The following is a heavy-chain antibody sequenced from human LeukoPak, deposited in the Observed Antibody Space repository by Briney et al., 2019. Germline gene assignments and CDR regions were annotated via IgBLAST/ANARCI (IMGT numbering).Heavy chain of an antibody. CDR3: ARSRRVSNWFDP. CDR2: IYYSGST. J-gene: IGHJ5*02. CDR1: GGSISGYY. V-gene: IGHV4-59*01. Sequence: SETLSLTCTVSGGSISGYYWSWIRQPPGKGLEWIGYIYYSGSTNYNPSLKSRVTISVDTSKNQFSLKLSSVTAADTAVYYCARSRRVSNWFDPWGQGTLVTASS.